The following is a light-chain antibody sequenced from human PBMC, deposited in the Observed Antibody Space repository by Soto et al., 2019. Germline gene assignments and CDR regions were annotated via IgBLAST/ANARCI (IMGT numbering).Light chain of an antibody. CDR2: GAS. Sequence: EIGLTQSPGTLSLSPGERATLSCRASQSVSNNYLAWYQQKPGQAPRLLIYGASTRATGIPARFSGSGSGTEFTLTINSLQSEDFAVYYCQQYDNWPRTFGQGTKVDIK. J-gene: IGKJ1*01. CDR1: QSVSNN. CDR3: QQYDNWPRT. V-gene: IGKV3-15*01.